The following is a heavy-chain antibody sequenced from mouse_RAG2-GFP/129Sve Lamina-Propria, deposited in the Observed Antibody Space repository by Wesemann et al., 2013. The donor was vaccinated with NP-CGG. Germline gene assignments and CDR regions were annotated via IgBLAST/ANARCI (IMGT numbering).Heavy chain of an antibody. CDR3: ARRGRYDGTWFVY. Sequence: EVQLQQSGPELVKPGDSVKMSCKASGYTFTDYYMDWVKQSHGKSLEWIGYIYPNNGGTSYNQKFKGKATLTVDKSSSTAYMELHSLTSEDSAVYYCARRGRYDGTWFVYWGQGTLVTVSA. D-gene: IGHD2-14*01. CDR2: IYPNNGGT. J-gene: IGHJ3*01. CDR1: GYTFTDYY. V-gene: IGHV1-34*02.